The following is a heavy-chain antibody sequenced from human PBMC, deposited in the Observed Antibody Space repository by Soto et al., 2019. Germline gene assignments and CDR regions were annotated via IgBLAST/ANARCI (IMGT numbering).Heavy chain of an antibody. CDR3: ARDGPYCSGGSCHIPFDS. CDR1: GFTFSSYS. V-gene: IGHV3-21*01. J-gene: IGHJ4*02. D-gene: IGHD2-15*01. CDR2: ISSSSRYI. Sequence: EVQLVESGGGLVKPGESLRLSCAASGFTFSSYSMNWVRQAPGKGLEWVSSISSSSRYIYYADSVKGRFTISRDNAKNSLYLQRISLIAEDTAVYYCARDGPYCSGGSCHIPFDSRSQGTLVTVCS.